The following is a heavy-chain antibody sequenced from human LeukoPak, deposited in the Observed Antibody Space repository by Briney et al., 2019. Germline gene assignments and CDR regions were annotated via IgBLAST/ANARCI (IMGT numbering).Heavy chain of an antibody. Sequence: GASVKVSCKASGYTFTSYYMHWVRQAPGQGLEWMGWNSPYNGETNYSQKFQDRGTMTTDTSTNTAYLELRSLTSDDTAVYYCARDRRLLLEVAFMAVASPYYFDYWGQGSLVTVSS. V-gene: IGHV1-18*04. D-gene: IGHD6-19*01. CDR1: GYTFTSYY. CDR3: ARDRRLLLEVAFMAVASPYYFDY. J-gene: IGHJ4*02. CDR2: NSPYNGET.